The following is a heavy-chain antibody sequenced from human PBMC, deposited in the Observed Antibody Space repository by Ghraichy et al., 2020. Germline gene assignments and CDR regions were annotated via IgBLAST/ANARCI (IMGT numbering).Heavy chain of an antibody. D-gene: IGHD2-2*01. CDR2: IYYSGST. Sequence: SQTLSLTCTVSGGSISSYYWSWIRQPPGKGLEWIGYIYYSGSTNYNPSLKSRVTISVDTSKNQFSLKLSSVTAADTAVYYCARGKPRTWNWFDPWGQGTLVTVSS. J-gene: IGHJ5*02. CDR3: ARGKPRTWNWFDP. V-gene: IGHV4-59*01. CDR1: GGSISSYY.